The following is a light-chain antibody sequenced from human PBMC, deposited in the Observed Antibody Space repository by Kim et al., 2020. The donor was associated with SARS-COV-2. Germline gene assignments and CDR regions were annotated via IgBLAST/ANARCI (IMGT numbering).Light chain of an antibody. V-gene: IGLV1-40*01. J-gene: IGLJ1*01. CDR2: NDN. Sequence: VTISCTGSSSNIGAGYTVHWYQQLPGTAPKLLIYNDNNRPSGVPDRCSGSKSGSSASLAITGLQTEDEADYYCQSYDTSLTGFYVFGTGTKVTVL. CDR1: SSNIGAGYT. CDR3: QSYDTSLTGFYV.